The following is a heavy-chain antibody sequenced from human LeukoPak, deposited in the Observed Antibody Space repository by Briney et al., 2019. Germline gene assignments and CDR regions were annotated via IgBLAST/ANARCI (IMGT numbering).Heavy chain of an antibody. CDR1: GGTFSSYA. D-gene: IGHD2-15*01. V-gene: IGHV1-69*13. CDR2: IIPIFGTA. CDR3: ARDHEWGYCSGGSCYSYFSW. Sequence: GASVKVSCKASGGTFSSYAISWVRQAPGQGLEWTGGIIPIFGTANYAQKFQGRVTITADESTSTAYMELSSLRSEDTAVYYCARDHEWGYCSGGSCYSYFSWWGQGTLVTVSS. J-gene: IGHJ4*02.